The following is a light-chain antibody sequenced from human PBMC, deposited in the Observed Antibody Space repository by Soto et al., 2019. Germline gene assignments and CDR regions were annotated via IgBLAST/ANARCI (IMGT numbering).Light chain of an antibody. CDR1: NIGSKS. CDR3: QVWDSSSDHPSVV. CDR2: DDS. Sequence: SYELTQPPSVSVAPGQTARITCGGNNIGSKSVHWYQQKPGQAPVLLVYDDSDRPSGSPERFSGSNSGNTATLTISRVEDGDEADYYCQVWDSSSDHPSVVFGGGTKLTVL. V-gene: IGLV3-21*02. J-gene: IGLJ2*01.